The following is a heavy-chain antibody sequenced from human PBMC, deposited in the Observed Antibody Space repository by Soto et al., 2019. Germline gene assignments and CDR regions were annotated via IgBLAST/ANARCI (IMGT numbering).Heavy chain of an antibody. CDR2: ISYSGST. Sequence: SETLSLTCTGSGGSISRGGYYWSWIRQHPRTGLGWIGHISYSGSTYYNTSLKSRVTISVDRSRNRFSLIVNCVTAADTAVYYCARGGVLRYFEGFALWGQGTLVPVSS. J-gene: IGHJ5*02. CDR3: ARGGVLRYFEGFAL. V-gene: IGHV4-31*03. CDR1: GGSISRGGYY. D-gene: IGHD3-9*01.